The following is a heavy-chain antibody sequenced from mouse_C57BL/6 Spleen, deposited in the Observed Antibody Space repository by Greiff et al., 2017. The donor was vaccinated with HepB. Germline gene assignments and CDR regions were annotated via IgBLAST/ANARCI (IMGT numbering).Heavy chain of an antibody. CDR2: IDPETGGT. V-gene: IGHV1-15*01. D-gene: IGHD2-5*01. CDR3: TNYSNSAWFAY. J-gene: IGHJ3*01. CDR1: GYTFTDYE. Sequence: VQLVESGAELVRPGASVTLSCKASGYTFTDYEMHWVKQTPVHGLEWIGDIDPETGGTAYNQKFKGKAILTADKPSRTAYMVLRSLTSEDSAVYYCTNYSNSAWFAYWGQGALVTVSA.